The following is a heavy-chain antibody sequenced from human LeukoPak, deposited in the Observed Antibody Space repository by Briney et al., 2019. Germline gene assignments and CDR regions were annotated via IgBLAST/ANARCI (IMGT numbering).Heavy chain of an antibody. CDR1: GFTFSSYA. J-gene: IGHJ3*02. CDR3: ARDIRSHRSPSLDI. CDR2: ISYDGSKK. Sequence: GGSLRLSCAASGFTFSSYAIHWVRQAPGKGLEWVSVISYDGSKKYYADSVKGRFIISRDNSNNTLYLQMNSLRAEDTAVYHCARDIRSHRSPSLDIWGQGTMVTVSS. D-gene: IGHD3-16*02. V-gene: IGHV3-30-3*01.